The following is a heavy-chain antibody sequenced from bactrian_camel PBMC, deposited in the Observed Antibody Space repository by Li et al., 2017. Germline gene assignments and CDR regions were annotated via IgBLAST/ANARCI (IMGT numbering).Heavy chain of an antibody. CDR1: GYTFIGNC. V-gene: IGHV3S40*01. D-gene: IGHD2*01. CDR2: IYRGGGGNV. Sequence: VQLVESGGGLVQPGGSLRLSCAASGYTFIGNCMGWFRQAPGKEREGVAAIYRGGGGNVYYADSVKDRFTISQDNAKNTVYLQMNSLKDEDTAMYYCAARPPCRMTTIQGLAAMLFPKPYNYWGQGTQVTVS. J-gene: IGHJ4*01. CDR3: AARPPCRMTTIQGLAAMLFPKPYNY.